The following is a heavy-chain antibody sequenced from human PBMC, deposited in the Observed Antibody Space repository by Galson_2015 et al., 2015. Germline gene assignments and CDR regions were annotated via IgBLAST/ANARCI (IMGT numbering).Heavy chain of an antibody. D-gene: IGHD4-17*01. Sequence: SLRISCAASGFIFSTYAIHWVRQAPGKGLQWVAVLSYDGSNKYYTESVRGRFTISRDDSKNTLYLQMESLRDEDTAVYYCARGGDPGDFASLAHGGHGTLVTVST. V-gene: IGHV3-30*04. CDR1: GFIFSTYA. CDR2: LSYDGSNK. CDR3: ARGGDPGDFASLAH. J-gene: IGHJ4*01.